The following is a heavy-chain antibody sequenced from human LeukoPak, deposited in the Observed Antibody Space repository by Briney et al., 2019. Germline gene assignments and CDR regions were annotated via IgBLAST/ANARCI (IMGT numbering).Heavy chain of an antibody. Sequence: ASVKVSCKASGYTFTSYYMHWVRQAPGQGLEWMGIINPSGGSTSYAQKLQGRVTMTTDTSTSTAYMELRSLRYDDTATYYCVRWGNSNWWEHLGDYWGQGTLVTVSS. CDR1: GYTFTSYY. J-gene: IGHJ4*02. CDR2: INPSGGST. V-gene: IGHV1-46*01. CDR3: VRWGNSNWWEHLGDY. D-gene: IGHD6-13*01.